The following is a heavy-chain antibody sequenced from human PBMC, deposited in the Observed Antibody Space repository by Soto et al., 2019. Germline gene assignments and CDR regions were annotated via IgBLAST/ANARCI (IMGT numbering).Heavy chain of an antibody. CDR1: GFTFSSYA. D-gene: IGHD2-15*01. V-gene: IGHV3-23*01. Sequence: EVQLLESGGGLVQPGGSLRLSCAASGFTFSSYAMSWVRQAPGKGLEWVSAISGSGGSTYYADSVKGRFTISRDNSKNTLYLQMNSLRAEDTAVYYCANLGYCSGGSCYSRAFDIWGQGTMVTVSS. CDR3: ANLGYCSGGSCYSRAFDI. CDR2: ISGSGGST. J-gene: IGHJ3*02.